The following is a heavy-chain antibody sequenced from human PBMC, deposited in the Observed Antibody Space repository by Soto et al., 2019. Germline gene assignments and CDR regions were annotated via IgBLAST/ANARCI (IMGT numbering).Heavy chain of an antibody. CDR1: GFTINDAW. Sequence: EVQLVESGGGLVKPGGSLRLSCAASGFTINDAWMTWVRQAPGKGLEWVGRIQSKADGGTTHYAAPVRGRFTVSTDDSKNTLYLEMNSVKTDDTAVYYCVRGLNWNDNYWGQGTLVTVSS. V-gene: IGHV3-15*01. CDR3: VRGLNWNDNY. J-gene: IGHJ4*02. D-gene: IGHD1-1*01. CDR2: IQSKADGGTT.